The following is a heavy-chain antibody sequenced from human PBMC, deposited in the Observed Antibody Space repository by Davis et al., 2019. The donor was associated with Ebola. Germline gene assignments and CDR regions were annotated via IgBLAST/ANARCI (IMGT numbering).Heavy chain of an antibody. CDR2: ISGLGDST. Sequence: GESLKISCAASGFLFSRYSMRCVRLAPGKGLEWVSIISGLGDSTYYADSVKGRVTISRDNSKNSLYMQMTSLRAEDTAVYYCAKAVGATTFYYFEYWGQGTLVTVSA. D-gene: IGHD1-26*01. CDR3: AKAVGATTFYYFEY. J-gene: IGHJ4*02. CDR1: GFLFSRYS. V-gene: IGHV3-23*01.